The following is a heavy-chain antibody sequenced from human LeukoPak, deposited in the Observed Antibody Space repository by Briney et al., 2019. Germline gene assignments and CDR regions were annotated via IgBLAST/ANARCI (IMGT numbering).Heavy chain of an antibody. CDR3: AREGKLSY. V-gene: IGHV3-7*05. CDR1: GFTLSNYW. CDR2: IKQDGSEK. Sequence: GGSLRLSCAASGFTLSNYWMTWVRQAPGKGLEWVANIKQDGSEKYYVDSVKGRFTIFRDNAKNSLYLQMNSLRAEDTAVYYCAREGKLSYWGQGTLVIVSS. J-gene: IGHJ4*02.